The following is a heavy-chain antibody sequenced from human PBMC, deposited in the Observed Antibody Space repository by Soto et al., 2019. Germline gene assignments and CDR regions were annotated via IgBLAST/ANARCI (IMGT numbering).Heavy chain of an antibody. D-gene: IGHD1-26*01. CDR3: AKMRGGSYYFYYYGMDV. CDR2: INHTGST. V-gene: IGHV4-34*01. CDR1: GGSFSGYY. J-gene: IGHJ6*02. Sequence: QVQLQQWGAGLLKPSETLSLTCAVYGGSFSGYYWSWIRQPPGKGLEWIGEINHTGSTNYNPSLKRRVTISVTTSKNQFSLKRSSVTAADTAVYYWAKMRGGSYYFYYYGMDVWGQGTTVTVSS.